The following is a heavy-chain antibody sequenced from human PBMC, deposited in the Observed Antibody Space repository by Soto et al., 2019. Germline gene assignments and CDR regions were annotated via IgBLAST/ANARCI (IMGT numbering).Heavy chain of an antibody. Sequence: GGSLRLSCAASGFTFSSYGMHWVRQAPGKGLEWVAVISYDGSNKYYADSVKGRFTISRDNSKNTLYLQMNSLRAEDTAVYYYAKILSPHSSGYYLFDYWGQGTLVTVSS. J-gene: IGHJ4*02. CDR1: GFTFSSYG. CDR3: AKILSPHSSGYYLFDY. CDR2: ISYDGSNK. D-gene: IGHD3-22*01. V-gene: IGHV3-30*18.